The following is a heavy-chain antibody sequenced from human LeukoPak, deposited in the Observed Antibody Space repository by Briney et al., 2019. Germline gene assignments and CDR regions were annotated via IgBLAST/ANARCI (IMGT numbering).Heavy chain of an antibody. V-gene: IGHV4-30-4*08. CDR1: GGSISSGDYY. Sequence: SETLSLTCTVSGGSISSGDYYWSWIRQPPGKGLEWIGYIYYSGSTYYNPSLKSRVTISVDTSKNQFSLKLSSVTAADTAVYYCAREGRYDFWSGYYTGPYYYYYYYMDVWGKGTTVTVSS. J-gene: IGHJ6*03. D-gene: IGHD3-3*01. CDR2: IYYSGST. CDR3: AREGRYDFWSGYYTGPYYYYYYYMDV.